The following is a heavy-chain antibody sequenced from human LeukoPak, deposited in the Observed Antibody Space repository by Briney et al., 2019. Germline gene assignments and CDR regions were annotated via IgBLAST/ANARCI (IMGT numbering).Heavy chain of an antibody. V-gene: IGHV1-2*06. D-gene: IGHD4-23*01. J-gene: IGHJ5*02. Sequence: ASVKVSCKASGNTLTHYYMHWVRQAPGQGLEGMGRINPNSGGTNYAQKLEGRVTMSRDTSISTAYMELSRLRSDDTAVCYCARGDFGVTPLFGWFDPWGQGTLVTVSS. CDR1: GNTLTHYY. CDR3: ARGDFGVTPLFGWFDP. CDR2: INPNSGGT.